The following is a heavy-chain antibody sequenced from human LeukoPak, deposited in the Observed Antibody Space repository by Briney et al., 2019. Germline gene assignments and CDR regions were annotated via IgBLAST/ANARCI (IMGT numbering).Heavy chain of an antibody. CDR3: AREVLLWFGELGNWFDP. V-gene: IGHV4-34*01. Sequence: ASETLSLTCAVYGGSFSGYYWSWIRQPPGKGLEWIGEINHSGSTNYNPSLKSRVTISVDTSKNQFSLKLSSVTAADTAVYYCAREVLLWFGELGNWFDPWGQGTLVTVSS. CDR2: INHSGST. J-gene: IGHJ5*02. CDR1: GGSFSGYY. D-gene: IGHD3-10*01.